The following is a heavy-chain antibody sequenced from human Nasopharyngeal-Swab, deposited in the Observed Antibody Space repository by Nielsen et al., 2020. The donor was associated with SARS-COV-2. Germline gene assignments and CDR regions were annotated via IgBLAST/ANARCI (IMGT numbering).Heavy chain of an antibody. CDR2: IYYSGST. V-gene: IGHV4-39*01. CDR3: ARTGTNSIGYYYYMDV. J-gene: IGHJ6*03. D-gene: IGHD3-10*01. CDR1: GGSISSSSYY. Sequence: SETLSLTFTVSGGSISSSSYYWGWIRQPPGKGLEWIGSIYYSGSTYYNPSLTSRVTISVDTSKNQFSLKLSSVTAADTAVYYCARTGTNSIGYYYYMDVWGKGTTVTVSS.